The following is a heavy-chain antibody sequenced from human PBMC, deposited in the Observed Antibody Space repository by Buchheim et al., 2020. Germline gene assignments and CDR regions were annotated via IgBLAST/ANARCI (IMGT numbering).Heavy chain of an antibody. V-gene: IGHV3-48*03. CDR1: GFTFSSYE. CDR2: ISSSGSTI. Sequence: EVQLVESGGGLVQPGGSLRLSCAASGFTFSSYEMNWVRQAPGKGLEWVSYISSSGSTIYYADSVKGRFTISRDNAKNSLYLQMNSLRAEDTAVYYCARQDHCSSKSCSFDYWGQGTL. CDR3: ARQDHCSSKSCSFDY. J-gene: IGHJ4*02. D-gene: IGHD2-2*01.